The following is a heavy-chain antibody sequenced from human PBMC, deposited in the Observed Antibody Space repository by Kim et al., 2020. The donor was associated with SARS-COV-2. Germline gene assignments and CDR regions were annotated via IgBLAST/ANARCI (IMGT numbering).Heavy chain of an antibody. D-gene: IGHD6-19*01. CDR1: GYTFTSYG. V-gene: IGHV1-18*01. Sequence: ASVKVSCKASGYTFTSYGISWVRQAPGQGLEWMGWISAYNGNTNYAQKLQGRVTMTTDTSTSTAYMELRSLRSDDTAVYYCARDQYSSGWYTVDYWGQGTLVTVSS. CDR2: ISAYNGNT. J-gene: IGHJ4*02. CDR3: ARDQYSSGWYTVDY.